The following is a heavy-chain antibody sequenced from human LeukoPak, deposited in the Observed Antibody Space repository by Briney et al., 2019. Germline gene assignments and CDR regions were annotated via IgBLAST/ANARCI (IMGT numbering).Heavy chain of an antibody. CDR2: MNPNSGNT. J-gene: IGHJ4*02. V-gene: IGHV1-8*01. D-gene: IGHD2-21*02. Sequence: GASVKVSXKASGYTFTSYDINWVRQATGQGLEWMGWMNPNSGNTGYAQKFQGRVTMTRNTSINTAYMELSSLRSEDTAVYYCARGRGAYCGGDCSYFDYWGQGTLVTVSS. CDR1: GYTFTSYD. CDR3: ARGRGAYCGGDCSYFDY.